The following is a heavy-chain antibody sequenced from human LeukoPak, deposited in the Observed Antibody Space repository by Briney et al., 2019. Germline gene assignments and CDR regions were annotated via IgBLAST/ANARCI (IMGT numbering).Heavy chain of an antibody. CDR3: ARSFEYSSSFRPPVY. D-gene: IGHD6-6*01. V-gene: IGHV4-4*02. J-gene: IGHJ4*02. CDR2: IYHSGTT. CDR1: GFTFSSYG. Sequence: GSLRLSCAASGFTFSSYGMTWVRQPPGKGLEWIGEIYHSGTTNYNPSLKSRVTISADKSKNQFSLKVYSMTAADTAVYYCARSFEYSSSFRPPVYWGQGTLVTVSS.